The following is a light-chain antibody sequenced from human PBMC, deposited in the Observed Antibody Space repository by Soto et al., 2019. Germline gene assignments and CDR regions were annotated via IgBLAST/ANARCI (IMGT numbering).Light chain of an antibody. Sequence: DIQMTQSPSSLSASVGDRVTITCRASQSISSYLNWYQQKPGKAPKLLIYAASSLQSGVPSRFNGSGSGTDFTLTISSLQPEDFATYYCQQSYSTPRTFGQGTRWIS. CDR2: AAS. J-gene: IGKJ1*01. CDR1: QSISSY. V-gene: IGKV1-39*01. CDR3: QQSYSTPRT.